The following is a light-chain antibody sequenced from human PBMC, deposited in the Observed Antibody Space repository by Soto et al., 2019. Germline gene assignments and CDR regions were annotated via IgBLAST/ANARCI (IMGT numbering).Light chain of an antibody. J-gene: IGKJ4*02. CDR2: AAS. Sequence: DIQLTQSPSFLSASVGDRVTITCRASQGISSYLAWYQQKPGKAPKLLIYAASTLQSGVPSRFSGSGSGTEFTLTISSLQPEDFATYYCQQLNIYPFLTCGGGTKVDIK. V-gene: IGKV1-9*01. CDR1: QGISSY. CDR3: QQLNIYPFLT.